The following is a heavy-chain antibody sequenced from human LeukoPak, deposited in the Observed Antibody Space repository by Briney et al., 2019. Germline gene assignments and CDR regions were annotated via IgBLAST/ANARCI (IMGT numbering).Heavy chain of an antibody. CDR1: GYTFTSYD. CDR3: ARDLPFED. CDR2: IHPSSGAT. Sequence: ASVKVSCKASGYTFTSYDINWVRQATGQGLEWMGRIHPSSGATNYAQRFQGRVTLTRDTSINIAYMELSRLTSDDTAVYYCARDLPFEDWGQGTLVTVSS. D-gene: IGHD2/OR15-2a*01. J-gene: IGHJ4*02. V-gene: IGHV1-2*06.